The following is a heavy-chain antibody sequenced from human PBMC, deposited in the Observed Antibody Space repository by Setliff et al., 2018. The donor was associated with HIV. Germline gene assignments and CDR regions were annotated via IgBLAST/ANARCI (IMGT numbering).Heavy chain of an antibody. V-gene: IGHV3-11*04. D-gene: IGHD2-15*01. CDR1: GFTFSVYY. J-gene: IGHJ6*03. CDR2: ISGSGSTI. CDR3: ARPLDFYCRGGSCRGYNYYYMDA. Sequence: GGSLRLSCAASGFTFSVYYMTWIRQAPGKGLEWISYISGSGSTIYYADSAKGRFTISRDNAKNSLYLQMNSLRAEDTAVYYCARPLDFYCRGGSCRGYNYYYMDAWGKGTTVTVSS.